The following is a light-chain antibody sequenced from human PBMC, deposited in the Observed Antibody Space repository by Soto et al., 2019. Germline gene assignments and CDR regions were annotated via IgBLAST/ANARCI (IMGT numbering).Light chain of an antibody. CDR1: QSVSSN. Sequence: EIVMTQSPATLSVSPGERATLSCRARQSVSSNLAWYQQKPGQPPRLLIYGASTRATGIPARFSGSGSGTEFTLTISSLQSEDFAVYYCQQYNDWPLTFGGGTKVDIK. CDR3: QQYNDWPLT. V-gene: IGKV3-15*01. J-gene: IGKJ4*01. CDR2: GAS.